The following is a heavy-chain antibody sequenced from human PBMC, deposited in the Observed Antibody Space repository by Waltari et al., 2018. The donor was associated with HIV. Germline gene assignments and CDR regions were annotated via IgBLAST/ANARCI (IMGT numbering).Heavy chain of an antibody. CDR2: MNANCGGT. CDR3: ARFIQEPVALSDP. Sequence: QVQLVQSGAEVKKPGASVKVSCKASGYTFTGYYMHWMRQAPGQGLEWMGCMNANCGGTNYAQKVQGRVTMTRHTCISTAYVELSRMISDDRAMYYCARFIQEPVALSDPWGQGSLVTVSS. J-gene: IGHJ5*02. V-gene: IGHV1-2*02. CDR1: GYTFTGYY. D-gene: IGHD1-26*01.